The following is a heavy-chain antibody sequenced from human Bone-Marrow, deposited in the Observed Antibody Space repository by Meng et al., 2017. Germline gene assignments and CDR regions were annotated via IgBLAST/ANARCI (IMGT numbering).Heavy chain of an antibody. J-gene: IGHJ4*02. V-gene: IGHV3-7*01. CDR1: GFSFSGYW. Sequence: GESLKISCAVSGFSFSGYWMSWVREAPGKGLEWVANINEDGSERYYVDSVRGRFTISRDNAKNSLYLQMNGLRAEGTAVYYCATDRANVFDYWGQGTLVTGAS. CDR3: ATDRANVFDY. CDR2: INEDGSER.